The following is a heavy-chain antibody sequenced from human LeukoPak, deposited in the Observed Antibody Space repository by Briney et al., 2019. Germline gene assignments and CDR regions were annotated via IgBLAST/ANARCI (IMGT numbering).Heavy chain of an antibody. D-gene: IGHD7-27*01. J-gene: IGHJ6*02. V-gene: IGHV1-18*01. CDR3: ARGLPWGQNSLYGMDV. Sequence: GASVKVSCKASGYTFTGYGVSWVRQAPGQGLEWMGWISAYNGNTNYAQKVQARVTMTRDTSTSTAYMELRSLRSDDTAVYYCARGLPWGQNSLYGMDVWGQGTTVTVSS. CDR1: GYTFTGYG. CDR2: ISAYNGNT.